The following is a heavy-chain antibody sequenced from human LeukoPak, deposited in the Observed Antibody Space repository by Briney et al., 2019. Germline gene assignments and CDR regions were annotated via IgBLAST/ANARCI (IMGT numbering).Heavy chain of an antibody. CDR2: ISFDGSTA. J-gene: IGHJ4*02. D-gene: IGHD2-21*01. CDR1: GFTYN. Sequence: GGSLRLSCAASGFTYNMHWVSQAPGTGLEGVAFISFDGSTAYYADSVQGRFTFSRDTSNNTLHLQMNSLRTEDTAVYYCASQTSIAAYFDSWGQGTLVTVSS. CDR3: ASQTSIAAYFDS. V-gene: IGHV3-30*04.